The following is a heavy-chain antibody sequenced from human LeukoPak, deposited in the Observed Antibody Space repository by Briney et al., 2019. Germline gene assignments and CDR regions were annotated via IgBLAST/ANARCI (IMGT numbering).Heavy chain of an antibody. CDR1: GGSISSYY. V-gene: IGHV4-59*01. D-gene: IGHD1-1*01. CDR2: IYNSGNT. J-gene: IGHJ4*02. Sequence: PSETLSLTCTVSGGSISSYYWSWIRQPPGKGLEWIGYIYNSGNTNYNPSLKSRLTISADTSRNQFSLKLTSVTAADTAVYYCARLHPGDYWGQGTLVTVSS. CDR3: ARLHPGDY.